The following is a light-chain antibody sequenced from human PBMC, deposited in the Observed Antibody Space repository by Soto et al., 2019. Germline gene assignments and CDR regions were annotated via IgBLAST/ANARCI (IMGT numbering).Light chain of an antibody. CDR2: DVT. V-gene: IGLV2-14*01. CDR1: SSDVGGYDY. Sequence: QSALSPPASVSGTPGQWVTIYCTATSSDVGGYDYVSWYQHHPGKAPKLVIYDVTYRPSGVSDRFSGSKSANTASLTISGLQAEDEADYYCSSYTSSSTYVFGTGTKVTVL. J-gene: IGLJ1*01. CDR3: SSYTSSSTYV.